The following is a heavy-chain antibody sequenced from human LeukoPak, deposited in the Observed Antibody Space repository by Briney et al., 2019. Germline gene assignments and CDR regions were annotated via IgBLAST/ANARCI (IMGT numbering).Heavy chain of an antibody. D-gene: IGHD3-3*01. V-gene: IGHV3-30-3*01. CDR3: ARESIFGVVTATFDY. J-gene: IGHJ4*02. CDR1: GFTFSSYA. CDR2: ISYDGSNK. Sequence: GGSLRLSCAASGFTFSSYAMHWVRQAPGKGLEWVAVISYDGSNKYYADSVKGRFTISRDNSKNTLYLQMNSLRAEDTAVYYCARESIFGVVTATFDYRGQGTLVTVSS.